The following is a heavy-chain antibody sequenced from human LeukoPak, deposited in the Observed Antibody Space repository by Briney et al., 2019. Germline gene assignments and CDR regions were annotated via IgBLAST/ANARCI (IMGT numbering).Heavy chain of an antibody. Sequence: SVKVSCKASGGTFSSYAIGWVRQAPGQGLEWMGGIIPIFGTANYAQKFQGRVTITADESTSTAYMELSSLRSEDTAVYYCAIPADYDYVWGSYRPFDYWGQGTLVTVSS. CDR2: IIPIFGTA. CDR1: GGTFSSYA. J-gene: IGHJ4*02. V-gene: IGHV1-69*13. CDR3: AIPADYDYVWGSYRPFDY. D-gene: IGHD3-16*02.